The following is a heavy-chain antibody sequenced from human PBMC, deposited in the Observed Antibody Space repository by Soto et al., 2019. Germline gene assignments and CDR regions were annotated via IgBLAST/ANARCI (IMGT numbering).Heavy chain of an antibody. Sequence: ETLSLTCTVSGGSISSYYWSWIRQPPGKGLEWIGYIYYSGSTNYNPSLKSRVTISVDTSKNQFSLKLSSVTAADTAVYYCARVGDKYCSGGSCYPSRYYYYYMDVWGKGTTVTVSS. D-gene: IGHD2-15*01. CDR2: IYYSGST. CDR1: GGSISSYY. J-gene: IGHJ6*03. V-gene: IGHV4-59*01. CDR3: ARVGDKYCSGGSCYPSRYYYYYMDV.